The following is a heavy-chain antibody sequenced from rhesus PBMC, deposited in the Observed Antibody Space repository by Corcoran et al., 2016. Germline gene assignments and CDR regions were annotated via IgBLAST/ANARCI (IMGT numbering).Heavy chain of an antibody. Sequence: EVQLVESGGGLAKPGGSLRLSCAASGFTFSNYWMNWVRQAPGGGREWIAVINSGCGSIYSSDSVKGRFTISRDNAKNTLYLQMSSLRVEDTAVYYCAKLPYSNYDWYFDYWGQGVLVTVSS. CDR3: AKLPYSNYDWYFDY. J-gene: IGHJ4*01. V-gene: IGHV3S42*01. D-gene: IGHD4-23*01. CDR1: GFTFSNYW. CDR2: INSGCGSI.